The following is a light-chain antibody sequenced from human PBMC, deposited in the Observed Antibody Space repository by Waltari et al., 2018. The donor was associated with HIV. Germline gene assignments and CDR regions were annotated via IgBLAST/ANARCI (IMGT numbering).Light chain of an antibody. Sequence: SVLTQPPSVSGAPGQRVTISCTGSSSNIGAGYDVHWYQQLPGTAPKLLIYGNNNRPSGVPDRFSGSKSGTSASLAITGLQAEDEADYYCQSYDSSLSGVAVLGGGTQLTVL. V-gene: IGLV1-40*01. CDR1: SSNIGAGYD. CDR2: GNN. J-gene: IGLJ7*01. CDR3: QSYDSSLSGVAV.